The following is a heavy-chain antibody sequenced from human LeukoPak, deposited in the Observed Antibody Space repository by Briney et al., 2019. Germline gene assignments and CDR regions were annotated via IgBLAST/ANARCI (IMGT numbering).Heavy chain of an antibody. D-gene: IGHD2-21*02. CDR2: IKQDGSEK. Sequence: GGSLRLSCAASGFTFSSYWMSWVRQAPGKGLEWVANIKQDGSEKYYVDSVKGRFTISRDNAKNSLHLQMNSLRAEDTAAYYCARHYCGGDCYFDYWGQGTLVTVSS. CDR3: ARHYCGGDCYFDY. V-gene: IGHV3-7*03. CDR1: GFTFSSYW. J-gene: IGHJ4*02.